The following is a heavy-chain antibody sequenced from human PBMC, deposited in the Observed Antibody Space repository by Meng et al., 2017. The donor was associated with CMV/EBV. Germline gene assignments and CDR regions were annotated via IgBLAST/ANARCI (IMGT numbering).Heavy chain of an antibody. J-gene: IGHJ4*02. CDR3: ARYCTNTGCYIYDY. CDR1: GFTFSSYW. CDR2: INQGGSEK. Sequence: GESLKISCPASGFTFSSYWMSWVRQAPGKGLEWVANINQGGSEKYYVDSVKARFTMSRDNAKNSLYLQMSSLTAEDTAVYYCARYCTNTGCYIYDYWGQGTLVTVSS. D-gene: IGHD2-2*02. V-gene: IGHV3-7*01.